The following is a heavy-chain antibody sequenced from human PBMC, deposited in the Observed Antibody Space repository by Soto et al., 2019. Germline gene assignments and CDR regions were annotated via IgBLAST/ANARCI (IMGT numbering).Heavy chain of an antibody. V-gene: IGHV1-3*01. J-gene: IGHJ5*02. CDR3: ARGIATGQLDP. D-gene: IGHD2-15*01. Sequence: ASLQVSCKSSGYTLTRYTMKWVRQAPGQRLEWMGWINPDNGNTKSSQKFQDRVIITRDTSASTACMDLSSLRSEDTAVYYCARGIATGQLDPWGQGTLVTVSS. CDR2: INPDNGNT. CDR1: GYTLTRYT.